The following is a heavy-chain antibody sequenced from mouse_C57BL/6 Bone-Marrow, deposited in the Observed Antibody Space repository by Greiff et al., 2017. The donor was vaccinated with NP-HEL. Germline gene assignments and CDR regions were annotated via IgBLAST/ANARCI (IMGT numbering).Heavy chain of an antibody. Sequence: VKLMESGPELVKPGASVKLSCKASGYTFTSYDINWVKQRPGQGLEWIGWIYPRDGSTKYNEKFKGKATLTVDTSSSTAYMELHSLTSEDSAVYCCAREGITTVGPWFAYWGQGTLVTVSA. CDR3: AREGITTVGPWFAY. D-gene: IGHD1-1*01. V-gene: IGHV1-85*01. CDR1: GYTFTSYD. CDR2: IYPRDGST. J-gene: IGHJ3*01.